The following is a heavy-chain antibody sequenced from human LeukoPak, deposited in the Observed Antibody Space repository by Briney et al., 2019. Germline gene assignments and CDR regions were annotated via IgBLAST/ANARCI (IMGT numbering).Heavy chain of an antibody. Sequence: ASVKVSCKASGYTFTGYYMHWVRQAPGQGLEWMGWINPNSGGTNYAQKFQGRVTMTRDTSISTAYMELSRLRSDDTAVYYCARNEAKRFVHVHATYNWFDPWGQGTLVTVSS. CDR2: INPNSGGT. D-gene: IGHD3-10*01. CDR1: GYTFTGYY. V-gene: IGHV1-2*02. CDR3: ARNEAKRFVHVHATYNWFDP. J-gene: IGHJ5*02.